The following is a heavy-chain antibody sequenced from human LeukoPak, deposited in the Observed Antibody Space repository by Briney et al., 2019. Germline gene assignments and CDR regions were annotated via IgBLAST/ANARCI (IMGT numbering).Heavy chain of an antibody. CDR1: GFTFSDYG. CDR3: AKDRCSSTSCPNWFDP. CDR2: IHFDGSEI. V-gene: IGHV3-30*02. D-gene: IGHD2-2*01. Sequence: AGGSLRLSCAASGFTFSDYGMHWVRQAPGKGLEWVAFIHFDGSEIYYADSVKGRFAISRDNSKNTLYLQMNRVTSGDTAVYHCAKDRCSSTSCPNWFDPWGQGTLVTVS. J-gene: IGHJ5*02.